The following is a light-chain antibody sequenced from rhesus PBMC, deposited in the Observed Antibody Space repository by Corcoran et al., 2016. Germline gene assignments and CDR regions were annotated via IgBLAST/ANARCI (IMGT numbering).Light chain of an antibody. V-gene: IGKV2-65*01. Sequence: DVVMTQSPLALPITPGQPASISCRSSQSLVHSNGNTYLSWFQQKQGQPPRLLIYKGSNRYSGVPGRFSGRGAGTDFTLKISRVEAEDVGVYYCMQYTHIPRTFGQGTKVEIK. J-gene: IGKJ1*01. CDR1: QSLVHSNGNTY. CDR3: MQYTHIPRT. CDR2: KGS.